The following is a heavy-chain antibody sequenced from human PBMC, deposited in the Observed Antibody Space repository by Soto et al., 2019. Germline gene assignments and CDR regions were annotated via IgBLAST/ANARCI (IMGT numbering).Heavy chain of an antibody. CDR3: ARKLVEMATNYYYGMDV. V-gene: IGHV3-11*06. Sequence: GSLRLSCAASGFTFSDYYMSWIRQAPGKGLEWVSYISSSSSYTNYADSVKGRFTISRDSAKNSLYLQMNSLRAEDTAVYYCARKLVEMATNYYYGMDVWGQGTTVTVSS. D-gene: IGHD1-26*01. J-gene: IGHJ6*02. CDR2: ISSSSSYT. CDR1: GFTFSDYY.